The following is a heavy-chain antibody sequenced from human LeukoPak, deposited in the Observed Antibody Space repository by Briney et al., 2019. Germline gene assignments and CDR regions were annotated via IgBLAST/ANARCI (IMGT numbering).Heavy chain of an antibody. Sequence: GGSLRLSCAASGFTFSDYYMTWIRQAPGQGLEWVTYISSSGNTIYYADSVKGRFTISRDNAENSLFLQMNSLRAEDTAVYYCAKDWGERGWELPFDYWGQGTLVTVSS. CDR3: AKDWGERGWELPFDY. V-gene: IGHV3-11*01. CDR1: GFTFSDYY. J-gene: IGHJ4*02. CDR2: ISSSGNTI. D-gene: IGHD1-26*01.